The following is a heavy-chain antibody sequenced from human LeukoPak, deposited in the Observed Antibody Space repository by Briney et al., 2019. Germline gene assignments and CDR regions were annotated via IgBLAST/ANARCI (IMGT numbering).Heavy chain of an antibody. CDR1: RFPFSSYA. CDR3: AKDTMVRGFDY. V-gene: IGHV3-9*01. CDR2: ISWNSGSI. J-gene: IGHJ4*02. Sequence: SLRLSCAASRFPFSSYAMSWVRQAPGKGLEWVSGISWNSGSIGYADSVKGRLTISRDNAKNSLYLQMNSLRAEDTALYYCAKDTMVRGFDYWGQGTLVTVSS. D-gene: IGHD3-10*01.